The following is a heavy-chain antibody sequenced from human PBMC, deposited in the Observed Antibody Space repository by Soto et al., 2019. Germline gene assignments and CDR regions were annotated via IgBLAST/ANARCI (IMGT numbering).Heavy chain of an antibody. Sequence: LSLTCTVSGGSISSYYWSWIRQPPGKGLEWIGYIYYSGSTNYNPSLKSRVTISVDTSKNQFSLKLSSVTAADTAVYYCARGPLATGEFDYWGQGTLVTVSS. CDR2: IYYSGST. J-gene: IGHJ4*02. CDR3: ARGPLATGEFDY. V-gene: IGHV4-59*01. D-gene: IGHD3-10*01. CDR1: GGSISSYY.